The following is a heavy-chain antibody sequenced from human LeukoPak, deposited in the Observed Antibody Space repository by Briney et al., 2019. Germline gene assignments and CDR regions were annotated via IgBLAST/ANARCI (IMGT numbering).Heavy chain of an antibody. D-gene: IGHD3-9*01. CDR2: ISGSGGST. Sequence: GGSLRLSCAASGFAFSSYAMSWVRQAPGKGLEWVSAISGSGGSTYYADSVKGRFTISRDNAKNSLYLQMNSLRAEDTAVYYCAREFDFSFPSYGMDVWGQGTTVTVSS. CDR1: GFAFSSYA. CDR3: AREFDFSFPSYGMDV. J-gene: IGHJ6*02. V-gene: IGHV3-23*01.